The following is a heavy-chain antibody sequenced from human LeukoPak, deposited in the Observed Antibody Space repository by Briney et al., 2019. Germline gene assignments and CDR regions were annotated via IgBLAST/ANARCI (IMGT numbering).Heavy chain of an antibody. CDR2: FDPEDGET. CDR1: GYTLTGLS. Sequence: ASVKVSCKVSGYTLTGLSMHWVRQAPGKGLEWMGGFDPEDGETIYAQKFQGRVTMTEDTSTDTAYMELSSLRSEDTAVYYCATPGEWLLVFDYWGQGTLVTVSS. V-gene: IGHV1-24*01. J-gene: IGHJ4*02. D-gene: IGHD3-3*01. CDR3: ATPGEWLLVFDY.